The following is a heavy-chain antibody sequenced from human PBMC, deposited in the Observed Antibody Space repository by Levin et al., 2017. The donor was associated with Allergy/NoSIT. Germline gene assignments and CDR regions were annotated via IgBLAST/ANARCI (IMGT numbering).Heavy chain of an antibody. CDR1: GYSFTTFW. J-gene: IGHJ6*02. CDR3: ATNLAVAGTLYGMDV. V-gene: IGHV5-51*01. CDR2: IYPGDSDT. Sequence: GESLKISCKDSGYSFTTFWIAWVRQMPGKGLEWMGIIYPGDSDTRYSPSFQGQVTISADKSISTAYLQWSSLKASDTAMYYCATNLAVAGTLYGMDVWGQGTTVTVSS. D-gene: IGHD6-19*01.